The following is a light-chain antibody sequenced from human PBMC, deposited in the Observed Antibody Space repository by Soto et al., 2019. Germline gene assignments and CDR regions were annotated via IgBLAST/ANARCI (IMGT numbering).Light chain of an antibody. J-gene: IGKJ3*01. V-gene: IGKV3-11*01. CDR2: DAS. CDR3: QQRDNWPKA. Sequence: EIVLTQSPATLSLSPGERATLSCRASQSVGSHLAWYQHKPGQSPRLLIYDASSRATGNPDRFSGGGSGTDFTLTISSLEPEDFAVYYCQQRDNWPKAFGPGTKVDIK. CDR1: QSVGSH.